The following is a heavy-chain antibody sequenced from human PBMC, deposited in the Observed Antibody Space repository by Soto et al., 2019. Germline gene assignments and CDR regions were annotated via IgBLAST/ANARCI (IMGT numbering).Heavy chain of an antibody. J-gene: IGHJ4*02. V-gene: IGHV4-39*01. Sequence: SETLSLTCTVSGDSITSNSYFWAWIRQPPGKGLEWIGSIYYSGSTDYNPSLKSRVTISVDTSKNQFSLKLSSATAADTAVYYCGRHGGGSPFVAGGQGTLFPFPP. D-gene: IGHD3-16*01. CDR1: GDSITSNSYF. CDR2: IYYSGST. CDR3: GRHGGGSPFVA.